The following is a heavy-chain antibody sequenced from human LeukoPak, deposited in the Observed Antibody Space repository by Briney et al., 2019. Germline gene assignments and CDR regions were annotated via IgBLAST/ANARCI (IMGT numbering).Heavy chain of an antibody. CDR2: IWYDGSNK. CDR3: ARDGGSGYLFDAFDI. D-gene: IGHD3-22*01. CDR1: GFTFSSYG. V-gene: IGHV3-33*01. J-gene: IGHJ3*02. Sequence: PGGSLRLSCAASGFTFSSYGMHWVRQAPGKGLEWVAVIWYDGSNKYYADSVKGRFTISRDNSKNTLYLQMNSLRAEDTAVYYCARDGGSGYLFDAFDIWGQGTMVTVSS.